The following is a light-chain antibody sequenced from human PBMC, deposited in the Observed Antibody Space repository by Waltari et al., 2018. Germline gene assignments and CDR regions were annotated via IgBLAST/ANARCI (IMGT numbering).Light chain of an antibody. J-gene: IGLJ6*01. V-gene: IGLV1-44*01. CDR2: INK. CDR3: AAWDDSLNGLV. CDR1: SSNIGSNT. Sequence: QSVLTQPPSASGTPGQRVTISCSGSSSNIGSNTVNWYQHLPGTAPKLLIYINKQRPSGVPDRFSGSKSGTSASLAISGLQSEDEADYYCAAWDDSLNGLVFGSGTKVTVL.